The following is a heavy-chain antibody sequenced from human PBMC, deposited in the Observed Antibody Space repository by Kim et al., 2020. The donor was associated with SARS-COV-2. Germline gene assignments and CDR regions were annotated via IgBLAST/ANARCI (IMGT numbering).Heavy chain of an antibody. D-gene: IGHD2-2*01. J-gene: IGHJ6*02. Sequence: SVKVSCKASGGTFSSYAISWVRQAPGQGLEWMGGIIPIFGTANYAQKFQGRVTITADESMSTAYMELSSLRSEDTAVYYCASPSSSTSQTYMGYYYYGMDVWGQGTTVTVSS. CDR2: IIPIFGTA. CDR1: GGTFSSYA. CDR3: ASPSSSTSQTYMGYYYYGMDV. V-gene: IGHV1-69*13.